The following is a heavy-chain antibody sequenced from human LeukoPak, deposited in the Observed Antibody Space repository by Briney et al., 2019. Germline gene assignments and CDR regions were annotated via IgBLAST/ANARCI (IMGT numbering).Heavy chain of an antibody. Sequence: GGSLRLSCAASGFTFSSYAMHWVRQAPGKGLEWVAVISYDGSNKYYADSVKGRFTISRDNSKNTLYLQMNSLRAEDTAVYYCAREGGINYFDYWGQGTLVTVSS. CDR2: ISYDGSNK. D-gene: IGHD3-16*01. CDR1: GFTFSSYA. V-gene: IGHV3-30-3*01. J-gene: IGHJ4*02. CDR3: AREGGINYFDY.